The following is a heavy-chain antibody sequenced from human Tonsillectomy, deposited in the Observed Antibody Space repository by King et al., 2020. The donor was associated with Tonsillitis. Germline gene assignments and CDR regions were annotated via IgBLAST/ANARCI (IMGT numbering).Heavy chain of an antibody. CDR2: ISSSSSYI. CDR3: AREEYSSGWYVGYYFDY. V-gene: IGHV3-21*01. D-gene: IGHD6-19*01. CDR1: GFTFSSYS. Sequence: VQLVESGGGLVKPGGSLRLSCAASGFTFSSYSMNWVRQAPGKGLEWVSSISSSSSYIYYADSVKGRFTISRDNAKNSLYLQMNSLRAEDTVVYYCAREEYSSGWYVGYYFDYWGQGTLVTVSS. J-gene: IGHJ4*02.